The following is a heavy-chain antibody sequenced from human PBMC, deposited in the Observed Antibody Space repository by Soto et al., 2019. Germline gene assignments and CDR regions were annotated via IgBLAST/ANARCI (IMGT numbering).Heavy chain of an antibody. Sequence: EVQLLESGGGLIQPGGSLRLSCEASGFTFSNYGMTWVRLAPGKGVEWVSTISGSGGRTFYADPVKGRFTISRDNSKNTLYLKMNSLRAEDTAVYYCAKEMIASTLADFFDYWGQGTLVTVSS. D-gene: IGHD2-21*01. V-gene: IGHV3-23*01. CDR1: GFTFSNYG. CDR3: AKEMIASTLADFFDY. CDR2: ISGSGGRT. J-gene: IGHJ4*02.